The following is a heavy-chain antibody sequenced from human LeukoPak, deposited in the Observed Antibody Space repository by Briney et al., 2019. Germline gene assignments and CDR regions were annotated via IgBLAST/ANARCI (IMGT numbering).Heavy chain of an antibody. CDR2: ISYDGSNK. Sequence: PGRSLRLSCAASGFTFSSYAMHWVRQAPGKGLEWVAVISYDGSNKYYADSVKGRFTISRDNSKNTLYLQMGSLRAEDMAVYYCARGYCSSTSCPVDYWGQGTLVTVSS. CDR1: GFTFSSYA. J-gene: IGHJ4*02. V-gene: IGHV3-30*14. D-gene: IGHD2-2*01. CDR3: ARGYCSSTSCPVDY.